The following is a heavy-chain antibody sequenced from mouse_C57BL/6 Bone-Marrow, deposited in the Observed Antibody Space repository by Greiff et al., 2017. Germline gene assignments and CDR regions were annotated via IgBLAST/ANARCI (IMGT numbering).Heavy chain of an antibody. CDR2: IYPGSGST. V-gene: IGHV1-55*01. CDR1: GYTFTSYW. CDR3: AGHLATLVTTRTFAY. D-gene: IGHD2-2*01. J-gene: IGHJ3*01. Sequence: QVQLKQPGAELVKPGASVKMSCKASGYTFTSYWITWVKQRPGQVLEWIGDIYPGSGSTNYNEKFKSKATLTVDTSSSTAYMQLSSLTSEDSAVYYFAGHLATLVTTRTFAYWGQGTLVTVSA.